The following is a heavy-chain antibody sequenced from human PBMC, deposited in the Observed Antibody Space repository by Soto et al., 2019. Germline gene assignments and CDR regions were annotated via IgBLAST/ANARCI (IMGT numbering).Heavy chain of an antibody. D-gene: IGHD3-3*01. Sequence: QVQLQETGPGLVKPSETLSLTCTVSGGSISSYYWSWIRQPPGKGLEWIGYIYYSGSTNYNPSLKSRVTISVDTSKNQFSLKLISVTAADTAVYYCARVLGGGAFGVVMDYMDVWGKGTTVTVSS. V-gene: IGHV4-59*01. CDR2: IYYSGST. CDR3: ARVLGGGAFGVVMDYMDV. J-gene: IGHJ6*03. CDR1: GGSISSYY.